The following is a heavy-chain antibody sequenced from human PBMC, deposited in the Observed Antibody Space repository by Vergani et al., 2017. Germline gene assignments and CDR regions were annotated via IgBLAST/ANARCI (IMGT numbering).Heavy chain of an antibody. CDR2: VNPEGTNT. Sequence: VQLVESGGGVVQPGGSLRLSCIASGFTFRIYGMHWVRQAPGKGLVWVSRVNPEGTNTPYADSVKGRFTISRDNAKNTLYLEMNSLRGDDTAIYYCVRARCSGPCFMSNWFDSWGQGTLVTVSS. CDR3: VRARCSGPCFMSNWFDS. V-gene: IGHV3-74*02. CDR1: GFTFRIYG. D-gene: IGHD5-12*01. J-gene: IGHJ5*01.